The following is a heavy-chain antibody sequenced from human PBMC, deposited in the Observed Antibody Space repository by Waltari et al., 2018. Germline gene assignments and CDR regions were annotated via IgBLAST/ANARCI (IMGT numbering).Heavy chain of an antibody. V-gene: IGHV4-59*01. CDR2: VDYRGST. D-gene: IGHD6-13*01. Sequence: QVQLQESGPGLVKPSETLSLTCTVSGGSLSSYSGSWIRESPGKGLEWIGYVDYRGSTNYNPYLKSRVTISLNTSKNQFSLILNSVTAADTAIYYCARRMGYRSSWYGWTFDSWGQGTPVTVSS. CDR3: ARRMGYRSSWYGWTFDS. CDR1: GGSLSSYS. J-gene: IGHJ5*01.